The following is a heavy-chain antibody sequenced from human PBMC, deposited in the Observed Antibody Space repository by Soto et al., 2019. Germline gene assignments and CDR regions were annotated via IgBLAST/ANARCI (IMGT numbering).Heavy chain of an antibody. J-gene: IGHJ1*01. CDR1: GFTFSSYG. CDR3: AKDSDREYFQH. Sequence: GGSLRLSCAASGFTFSSYGMSWVRQAPEKGLEWVSGISGSGGGAYYADSVKGRLTISRDNSENTLYLQMNSLRVEDTAVYYCAKDSDREYFQHWGQGTLVTVSS. D-gene: IGHD3-10*01. CDR2: ISGSGGGA. V-gene: IGHV3-23*01.